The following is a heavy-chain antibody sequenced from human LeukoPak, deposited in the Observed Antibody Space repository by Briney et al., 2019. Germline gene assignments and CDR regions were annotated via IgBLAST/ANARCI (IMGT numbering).Heavy chain of an antibody. J-gene: IGHJ4*02. CDR1: GFTFSSFA. V-gene: IGHV3-23*01. CDR3: AKNSRSSGYYLDY. CDR2: ISGSGGST. D-gene: IGHD3-22*01. Sequence: PGGSLRLSCAASGFTFSSFAMSWVRQAPGKGLEWVSTISGSGGSTSYADSVKGRFTISRDSSKNTLYLQMNSLRAEDTALYYCAKNSRSSGYYLDYWGQGTLVTVSS.